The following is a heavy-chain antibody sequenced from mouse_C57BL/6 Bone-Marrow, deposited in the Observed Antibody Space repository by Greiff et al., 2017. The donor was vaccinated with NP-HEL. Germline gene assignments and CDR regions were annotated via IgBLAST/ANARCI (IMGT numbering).Heavy chain of an antibody. CDR3: ARHPYYYGSSYFDY. V-gene: IGHV5-6*02. CDR1: GFTFSSYG. CDR2: ISSGGSYT. D-gene: IGHD1-1*01. J-gene: IGHJ2*01. Sequence: EVKLVESGGDLVKPGGSLKLSCAASGFTFSSYGMSWVRQTPDKRLEWVATISSGGSYTYYPASVKGRFTISRDNAKNTLYLQMSSLKSEDTAMYYCARHPYYYGSSYFDYWGKGTTLTVSS.